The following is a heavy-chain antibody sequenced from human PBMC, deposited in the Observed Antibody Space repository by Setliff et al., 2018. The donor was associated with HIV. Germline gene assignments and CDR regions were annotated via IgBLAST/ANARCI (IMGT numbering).Heavy chain of an antibody. V-gene: IGHV4-39*01. CDR2: IYYSGST. CDR1: GGSISSNSCY. CDR3: ARRGIAAAGSDS. D-gene: IGHD6-13*01. Sequence: SETLSLTCTVSGGSISSNSCYWGWFRQPPGKGLEWIGSIYYSGSTYYTPSLKSRVTISVDTSQNQFSLKLNSVTAADTAVYYCARRGIAAAGSDSWGQGTLVTVSS. J-gene: IGHJ4*02.